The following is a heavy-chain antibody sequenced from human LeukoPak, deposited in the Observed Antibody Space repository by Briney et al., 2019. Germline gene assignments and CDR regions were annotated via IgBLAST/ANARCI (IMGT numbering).Heavy chain of an antibody. D-gene: IGHD3-22*01. CDR2: INPNSGGT. J-gene: IGHJ6*03. CDR3: ARGPFSITMIVVVITGYMDV. V-gene: IGHV1-2*02. CDR1: GYTFTGYY. Sequence: ASVKVSCKASGYTFTGYYMHWVRQAPGQGLEWMGWINPNSGGTNYAQKFQGRVTMTRDTSISTAYMELSRLRSDDTVVYYCARGPFSITMIVVVITGYMDVWGKGTTVTVSS.